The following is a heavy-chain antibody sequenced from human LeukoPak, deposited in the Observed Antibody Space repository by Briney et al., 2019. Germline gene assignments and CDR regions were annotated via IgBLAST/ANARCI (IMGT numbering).Heavy chain of an antibody. CDR3: AHISSSWPDY. V-gene: IGHV3-23*01. CDR2: ISGSGGST. D-gene: IGHD6-13*01. CDR1: GPTVSSYA. J-gene: IGHJ4*02. Sequence: GGSLRLSCAASGPTVSSYAMSWVRQAPGKGLEWVSAISGSGGSTYYADSVKGRFTISRDNSKNTLYLQMNSLRAEDTAGYYCAHISSSWPDYWGQGNLVTVSS.